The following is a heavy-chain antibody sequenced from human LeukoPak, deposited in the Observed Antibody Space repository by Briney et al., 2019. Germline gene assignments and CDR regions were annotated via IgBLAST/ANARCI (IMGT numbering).Heavy chain of an antibody. V-gene: IGHV3-7*03. CDR3: AALQRPAAIDY. J-gene: IGHJ4*02. Sequence: GGSLRLSCAAAGFTFSSFWMSWVRQAPGKGLEWVANIKQDGSAEYYVDSVKGRFTISRDNAKNSLYLQMNSLGVEDTAVYYCAALQRPAAIDYWGQGTLVTVSS. D-gene: IGHD2-2*01. CDR1: GFTFSSFW. CDR2: IKQDGSAE.